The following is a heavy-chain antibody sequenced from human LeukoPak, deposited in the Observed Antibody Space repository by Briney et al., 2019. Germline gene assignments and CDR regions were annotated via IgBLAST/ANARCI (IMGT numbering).Heavy chain of an antibody. CDR2: INPNSGGT. D-gene: IGHD3-22*01. Sequence: ASVKVSCKASGYTFTGYYMHWVRQAPGQGLEWMGWINPNSGGTIYAQKFQGRVTMTEDTSTDTAYMELSSLRSEDTAVYYCATASTMIVLGDAFDIWGQGTMVTVSS. CDR3: ATASTMIVLGDAFDI. CDR1: GYTFTGYY. V-gene: IGHV1-2*02. J-gene: IGHJ3*02.